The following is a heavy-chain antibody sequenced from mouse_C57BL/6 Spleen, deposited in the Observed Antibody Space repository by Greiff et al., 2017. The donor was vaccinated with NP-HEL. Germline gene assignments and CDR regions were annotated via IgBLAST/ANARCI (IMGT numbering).Heavy chain of an antibody. D-gene: IGHD2-1*01. CDR3: AREPGSYYGTLDY. CDR1: GFTFRDYY. CDR2: INYDGSST. J-gene: IGHJ4*01. V-gene: IGHV5-16*01. Sequence: EVKVVESEGGLVQPGSSMKLSCTASGFTFRDYYMAWVRQVPEKGLEWVANINYDGSSTYYLASLKSRFIISRDNAHNILYLQMSRLKSEDTATYYGAREPGSYYGTLDYWGQGTSVTVSS.